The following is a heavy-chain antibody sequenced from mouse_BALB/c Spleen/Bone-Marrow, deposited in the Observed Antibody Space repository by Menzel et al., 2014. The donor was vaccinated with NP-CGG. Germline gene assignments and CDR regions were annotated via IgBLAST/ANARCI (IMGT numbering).Heavy chain of an antibody. CDR3: ARERGTTAYFDY. D-gene: IGHD1-2*01. CDR1: GYTFTSYY. CDR2: IYPGNVNT. Sequence: VQLQESGPELVKPGASVRISCKASGYTFTSYYIHWVKQRPGQGLERIGWIYPGNVNTKYNEKFKGKATLTADKSSSTAYMQLSGLTSEDSAVYFCARERGTTAYFDYWGQGTTLTVSS. J-gene: IGHJ2*01. V-gene: IGHV1S56*01.